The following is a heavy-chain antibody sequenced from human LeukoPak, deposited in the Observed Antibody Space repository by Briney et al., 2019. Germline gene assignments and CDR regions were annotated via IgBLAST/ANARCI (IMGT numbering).Heavy chain of an antibody. V-gene: IGHV3-53*01. D-gene: IGHD1-1*01. CDR2: IYSGGST. J-gene: IGHJ4*01. CDR3: ARDGRPRGFPGLDY. Sequence: GGSLRLSCAASGFTVSSNYMSWVRQAPGKGLEWVSVIYSGGSTYYADSVKGRFTISRDSSKNTLYLQMNTLRAEDTAVYYCARDGRPRGFPGLDYWGQEPWSPSPQ. CDR1: GFTVSSNY.